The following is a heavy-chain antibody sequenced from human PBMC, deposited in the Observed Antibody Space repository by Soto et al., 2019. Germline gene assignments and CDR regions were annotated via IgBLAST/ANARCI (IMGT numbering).Heavy chain of an antibody. D-gene: IGHD1-1*01. CDR3: ARDDRGLTTPGIDY. CDR1: GFTLSGYW. V-gene: IGHV3-7*01. CDR2: IKEDGSER. Sequence: EVQLVESGGGLVHPGGSLRLSCEASGFTLSGYWMSWVRQAAGKGLEWVANIKEDGSERYYVDSVKGRFTISRDNAKNSLDLQMNSLRAEDTAIYYCARDDRGLTTPGIDYWGQGTLVTVSS. J-gene: IGHJ4*02.